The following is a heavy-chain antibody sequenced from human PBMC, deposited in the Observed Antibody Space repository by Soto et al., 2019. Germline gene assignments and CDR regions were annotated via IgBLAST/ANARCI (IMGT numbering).Heavy chain of an antibody. CDR3: ARELPTLDGTACAGFGSHP. CDR2: INPSGGST. D-gene: IGHD3-16*01. Sequence: ASVKVSCKASGYTFTSYYMHWVRQAPGQGLEWMGIINPSGGSTSYAQKFQGRVTMTRDTSTSTVYMELSSLRSEDTAVYYCARELPTLDGTACAGFGSHPRGQGPPVT. V-gene: IGHV1-46*01. J-gene: IGHJ5*02. CDR1: GYTFTSYY.